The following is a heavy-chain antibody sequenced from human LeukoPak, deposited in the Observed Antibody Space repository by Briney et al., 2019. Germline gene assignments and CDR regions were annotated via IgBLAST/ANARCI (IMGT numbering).Heavy chain of an antibody. Sequence: GGXXRLXCAASGFTFSSYWMHWVRHAPGKXLVWVSRINTDGSSTSYADSVKGRFTISRDNAKNTLYLQMNSLRAEDTAVYYCAREDEKGVAVAGTARTAPNYYYYMDVWGKGTTVTVSS. V-gene: IGHV3-74*01. D-gene: IGHD6-19*01. CDR3: AREDEKGVAVAGTARTAPNYYYYMDV. J-gene: IGHJ6*03. CDR1: GFTFSSYW. CDR2: INTDGSST.